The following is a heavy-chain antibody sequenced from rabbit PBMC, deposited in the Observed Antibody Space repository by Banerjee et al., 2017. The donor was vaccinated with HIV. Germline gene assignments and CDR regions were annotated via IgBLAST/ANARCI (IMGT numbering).Heavy chain of an antibody. J-gene: IGHJ4*01. CDR2: TGES. D-gene: IGHD6-1*01. V-gene: IGHV1S40*01. CDR3: ARGDYSWNSGYAFLL. Sequence: TGESVYANWAKGRFTMSRTSSTTVTLQMSSLTAADTATYFCARGDYSWNSGYAFLLWGQGTLVTVS.